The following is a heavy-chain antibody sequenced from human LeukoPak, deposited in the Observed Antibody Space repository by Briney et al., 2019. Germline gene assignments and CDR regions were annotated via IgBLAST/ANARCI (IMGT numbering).Heavy chain of an antibody. CDR3: ARDTSGYQLLFWFDP. D-gene: IGHD2-2*01. Sequence: PSETLSLTCTVSGGSISSGSYYWSWIRQPAGKGLEWIGRIYTSGSTNYNPSLKSRVTISVDTSKNQFSPKLSSVNAADTAVYYCARDTSGYQLLFWFDPWGQGTLVTVYS. CDR1: GGSISSGSYY. V-gene: IGHV4-61*02. J-gene: IGHJ5*02. CDR2: IYTSGST.